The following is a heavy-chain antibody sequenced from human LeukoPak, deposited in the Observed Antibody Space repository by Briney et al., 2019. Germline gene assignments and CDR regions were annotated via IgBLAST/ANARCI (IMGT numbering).Heavy chain of an antibody. J-gene: IGHJ4*02. D-gene: IGHD5-18*01. Sequence: GGSLRLSCAASGFTFSSNAMYWVRQSPGRGLEWVALISYDGSNQYYADSVKGRFTISRDNSKNTLYLQMNSLRAEDTAVYYCARAAGYSYSYYFDYWGQGTLVTVSS. V-gene: IGHV3-30-3*01. CDR1: GFTFSSNA. CDR2: ISYDGSNQ. CDR3: ARAAGYSYSYYFDY.